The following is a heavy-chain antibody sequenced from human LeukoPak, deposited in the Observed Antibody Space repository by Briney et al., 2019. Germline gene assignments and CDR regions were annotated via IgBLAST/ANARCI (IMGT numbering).Heavy chain of an antibody. J-gene: IGHJ4*02. V-gene: IGHV1-18*01. D-gene: IGHD2/OR15-2a*01. Sequence: ASVKVSYKAPGYSFTSYRVSCLQQAPGQGLEWMGWMSVSNGNTNYAQKLQGRVTMTTDTSTSTAYMELRSLRSADTAVYYCARYPVCYSINKHYYFVCCVRGTLLTVSS. CDR1: GYSFTSYR. CDR2: MSVSNGNT. CDR3: ARYPVCYSINKHYYFVC.